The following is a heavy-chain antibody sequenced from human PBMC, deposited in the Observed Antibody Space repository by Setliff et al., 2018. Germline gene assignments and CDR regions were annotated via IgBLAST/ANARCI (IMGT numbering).Heavy chain of an antibody. CDR3: ARTKMDVVAAAAKYTSLDV. Sequence: SVKVSCKASGGTFSNHAISWVRQAPGQGLEWMGGIIPLLETSKYAQKFQGRVTITADQTTNTAHMEVSSLRSEDAAVYYCARTKMDVVAAAAKYTSLDVWGQGTSVTVSS. D-gene: IGHD6-13*01. J-gene: IGHJ6*02. CDR1: GGTFSNHA. CDR2: IIPLLETS. V-gene: IGHV1-69*10.